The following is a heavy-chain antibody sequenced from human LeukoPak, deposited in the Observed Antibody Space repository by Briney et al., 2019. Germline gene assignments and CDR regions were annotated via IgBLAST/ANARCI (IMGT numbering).Heavy chain of an antibody. V-gene: IGHV4-4*02. CDR1: GFTVSSNY. J-gene: IGHJ4*02. CDR2: IYHSGST. D-gene: IGHD1-26*01. Sequence: GSLRLSCAASGFTVSSNYMSWVRQAPGKGLEWIGEIYHSGSTNYNPSLKSRVTISVDKSKNQFSLKLSSVTAADTAVYYCARHMPWELPPGAYDYWGQGSLVTVSS. CDR3: ARHMPWELPPGAYDY.